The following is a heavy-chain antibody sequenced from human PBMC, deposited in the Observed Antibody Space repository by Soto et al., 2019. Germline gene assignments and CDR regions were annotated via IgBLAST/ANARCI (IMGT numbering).Heavy chain of an antibody. CDR3: ARGGHIAVVTASFDY. CDR2: IHPSGGGT. CDR1: GYTFNTYY. Sequence: QVQLVQSGAEVRKPGASVKVSCKPSGYTFNTYYLHWLRQAPGQALEWMGVIHPSGGGTTYAQKFRGRVPVTRDTSTTTVFMELSSLRSDDTAVYYCARGGHIAVVTASFDYWGQGTLVTVSS. V-gene: IGHV1-46*02. D-gene: IGHD2-21*02. J-gene: IGHJ4*02.